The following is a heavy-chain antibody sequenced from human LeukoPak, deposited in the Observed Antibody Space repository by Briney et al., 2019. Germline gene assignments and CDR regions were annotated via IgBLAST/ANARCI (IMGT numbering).Heavy chain of an antibody. V-gene: IGHV3-23*01. CDR3: AKSHYYGSGSIDY. CDR1: GFTFSSYA. CDR2: VSASGDST. J-gene: IGHJ4*02. Sequence: PGGSLRLSCAASGFTFSSYAMSWVRQAPGKGLAWISTVSASGDSTSYADSVKGRFTISRDNSKNALYLQVNSLRAGDAALYYCAKSHYYGSGSIDYWGQGTLVTVSS. D-gene: IGHD3-10*01.